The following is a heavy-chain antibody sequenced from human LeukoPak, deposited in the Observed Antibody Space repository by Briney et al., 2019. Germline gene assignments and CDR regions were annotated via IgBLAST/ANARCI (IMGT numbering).Heavy chain of an antibody. CDR1: GFTFSSYS. V-gene: IGHV3-21*04. CDR2: ISSSSSYI. CDR3: AKDISTGWTHY. Sequence: GGSLRLSCAASGFTFSSYSMNWVRQAPGKGLKWVSSISSSSSYIYYADSVKGRFTISRDNSKNTMYLEMHSLRAEDTAFYYCAKDISTGWTHYWGQGTLVIVSS. J-gene: IGHJ4*02. D-gene: IGHD6-19*01.